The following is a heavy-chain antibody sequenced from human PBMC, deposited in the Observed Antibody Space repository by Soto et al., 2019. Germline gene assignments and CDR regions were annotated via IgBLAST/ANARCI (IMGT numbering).Heavy chain of an antibody. J-gene: IGHJ6*02. V-gene: IGHV1-3*01. CDR3: ACGGDCFPDYYYYGMDV. CDR2: INAGNGNT. D-gene: IGHD2-21*02. CDR1: GYTFTSYA. Sequence: ASVKVSCKASGYTFTSYAMHWVRQAPGQRLEWTGWINAGNGNTKYSQKFQGRVTITRDTSASTAYMELSSLRSEDTAVYYCACGGDCFPDYYYYGMDVWGQGTTVTVSS.